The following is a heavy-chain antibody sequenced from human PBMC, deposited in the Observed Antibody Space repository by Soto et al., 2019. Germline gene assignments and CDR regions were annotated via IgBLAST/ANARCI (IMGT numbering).Heavy chain of an antibody. CDR1: GFTFAAYA. V-gene: IGHV3-9*01. CDR3: VKDESINWYSGHFRH. J-gene: IGHJ1*01. Sequence: LRLSCASSGFTFAAYAMHCVRQVPGKGPEWVSGINWSSGSIGYGDSVKGRFAISRDNAKNSLHLQMNSLSAEDTAFYYCVKDESINWYSGHFRHWGQGTLVTVSS. CDR2: INWSSGSI. D-gene: IGHD6-13*01.